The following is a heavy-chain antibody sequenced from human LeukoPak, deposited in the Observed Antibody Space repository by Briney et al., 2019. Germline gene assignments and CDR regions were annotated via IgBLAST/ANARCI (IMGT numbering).Heavy chain of an antibody. CDR1: GYTFTSYD. CDR3: ARGSRVLTRAYYYYYMDV. CDR2: MNPNSGNT. J-gene: IGHJ6*03. Sequence: ASVKVSCKASGYTFTSYDINWVRQATGQGLEWMGWMNPNSGNTGYAQKFQGRVTITRNTSISTAYMELSSLRSEDTAVYYCARGSRVLTRAYYYYYMDVWGKGTTVTVSS. D-gene: IGHD2-2*01. V-gene: IGHV1-8*03.